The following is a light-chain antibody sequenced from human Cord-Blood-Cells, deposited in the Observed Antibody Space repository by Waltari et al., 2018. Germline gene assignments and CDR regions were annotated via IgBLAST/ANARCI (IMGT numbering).Light chain of an antibody. CDR1: KSVSSN. CDR2: GAS. CDR3: QQYNNWPPYT. V-gene: IGKV3-15*01. Sequence: EIVMTQSQATLSVSPGERATLSCRASKSVSSNLAWYQQKPGQAPRPLIYGASTRATGIPARFSGSGSGTEFTLTISSLQSEDFAVYYCQQYNNWPPYTFGQGTKLEIK. J-gene: IGKJ2*01.